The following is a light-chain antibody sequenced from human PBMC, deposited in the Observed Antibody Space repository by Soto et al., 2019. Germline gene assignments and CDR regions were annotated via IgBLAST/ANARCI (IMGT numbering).Light chain of an antibody. Sequence: EIVLTQSPGTLSLSPGERATLSCRASQSVSSSYLAWYQHKPGQAPRLLIYGASSRATGIPDRFSGSGSGTDFTLTISRLEPEDFAVYYCQPYGSSLLNFGPVNKVHIK. J-gene: IGKJ3*01. CDR1: QSVSSSY. CDR3: QPYGSSLLN. V-gene: IGKV3-20*01. CDR2: GAS.